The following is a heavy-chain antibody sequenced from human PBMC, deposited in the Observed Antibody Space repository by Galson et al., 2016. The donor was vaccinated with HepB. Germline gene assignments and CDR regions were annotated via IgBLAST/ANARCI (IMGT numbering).Heavy chain of an antibody. J-gene: IGHJ3*02. D-gene: IGHD3-22*01. CDR2: ISSGDPT. CDR1: GFSVSGKY. V-gene: IGHV3-53*01. CDR3: EGYSDPFDI. Sequence: SLRLSCAASGFSVSGKYMSWARQAPGQGLEWVSAISSGDPTYYSDSVKGRFTIYRDTSKNTLYLQMNTLRAEDTAIYYCEGYSDPFDIWGQGTMVTVSS.